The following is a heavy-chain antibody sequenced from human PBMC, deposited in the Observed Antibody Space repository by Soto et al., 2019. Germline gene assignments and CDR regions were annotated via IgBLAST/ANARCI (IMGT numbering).Heavy chain of an antibody. D-gene: IGHD3-9*01. J-gene: IGHJ3*02. V-gene: IGHV4-30-2*01. CDR2: IYHSGST. Sequence: WSWIRQPPGKGLEWIGYIYHSGSTYYNPSLKSRVTISVDRSKNQFSLKLSSVTAADTAVYYCARYSGSLTGYYRDAFDIWGQGTMVTVSS. CDR3: ARYSGSLTGYYRDAFDI.